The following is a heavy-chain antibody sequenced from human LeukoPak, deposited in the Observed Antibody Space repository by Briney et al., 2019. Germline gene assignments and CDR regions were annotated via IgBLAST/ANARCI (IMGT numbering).Heavy chain of an antibody. Sequence: GGSLRLPCAASGFTFSSYNMNWVRQAPGKGLEWVSFISTSGNTIYYVDSVKGRFTISRDNAENSLYLQMNSLRDEDTAVYYCARKYSGSGNYFFDYWGQGTLVTVSS. CDR3: ARKYSGSGNYFFDY. CDR1: GFTFSSYN. CDR2: ISTSGNTI. J-gene: IGHJ4*02. V-gene: IGHV3-48*02. D-gene: IGHD3-10*01.